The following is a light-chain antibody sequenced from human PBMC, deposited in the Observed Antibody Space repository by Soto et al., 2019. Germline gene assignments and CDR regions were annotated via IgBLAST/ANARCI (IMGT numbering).Light chain of an antibody. Sequence: DIQVTQSPSSLSASVGDRVTITCRASRGIGNYLAWYQQKPGKVPNRLIYAASALQSGVASRFSGSGSGTELTRPISSFQPGDVAPYCCQKYDDAPLSFGGGTKVAI. V-gene: IGKV1-27*01. J-gene: IGKJ4*01. CDR3: QKYDDAPLS. CDR1: RGIGNY. CDR2: AAS.